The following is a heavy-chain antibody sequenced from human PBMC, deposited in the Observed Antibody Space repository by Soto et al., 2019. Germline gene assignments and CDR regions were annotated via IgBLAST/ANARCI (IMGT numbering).Heavy chain of an antibody. Sequence: GASVKVSCKASGYTFTSYAMHWVRQAPGQRLEWMGWINAGNGNTKYSQKFQGRVTITRDTSASTAYMELSSLRSEDTAVYYCARDYDFWSGYYHIGWFDPWGQGTLVTVSS. V-gene: IGHV1-3*01. J-gene: IGHJ5*02. CDR1: GYTFTSYA. CDR3: ARDYDFWSGYYHIGWFDP. D-gene: IGHD3-3*01. CDR2: INAGNGNT.